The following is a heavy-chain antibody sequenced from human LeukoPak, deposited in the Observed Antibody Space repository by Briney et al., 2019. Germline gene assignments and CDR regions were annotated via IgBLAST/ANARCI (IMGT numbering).Heavy chain of an antibody. V-gene: IGHV3-66*02. J-gene: IGHJ6*03. CDR3: ARDRRIAAAGRYYYYMDV. CDR2: IYSGGST. Sequence: PGGSLRLSCAASGFTVSSNYMSWVRQAPGKGLEWVSVIYSGGSTYYADSVKGRFTISRDNSKNTLYLQMNSLRAEDTDVYYCARDRRIAAAGRYYYYMDVWGKGTTVTVSS. CDR1: GFTVSSNY. D-gene: IGHD6-13*01.